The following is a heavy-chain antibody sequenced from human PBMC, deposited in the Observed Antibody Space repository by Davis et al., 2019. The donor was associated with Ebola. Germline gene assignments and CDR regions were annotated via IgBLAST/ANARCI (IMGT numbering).Heavy chain of an antibody. CDR2: IDSAGNVL. D-gene: IGHD2-21*01. Sequence: GESLKISCAAPGFTFSTYEMNWVRQAPGKGLEWVSYIDSAGNVLYYADSVRGRFTIRRDNAKNSLHLQMDSLRAEDTAVYYCAGEAAHCGGDCHDHWGQGTLVTVSS. CDR3: AGEAAHCGGDCHDH. V-gene: IGHV3-48*03. J-gene: IGHJ4*02. CDR1: GFTFSTYE.